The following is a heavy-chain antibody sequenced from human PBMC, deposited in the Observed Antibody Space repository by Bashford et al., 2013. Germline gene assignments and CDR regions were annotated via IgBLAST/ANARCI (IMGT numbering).Heavy chain of an antibody. J-gene: IGHJ2*01. CDR1: GYTFTNYG. D-gene: IGHD6-13*01. CDR2: ISAYNGDT. CDR3: GRNPPSRSSTLGWYFDL. Sequence: ASVKVSCKASGYTFTNYGISWVRQAPGQGLEWMGWISAYNGDTDYAPKFQGSVTITTDTSTTTAYMELRSLRSDDTAVYYCGRNPPSRSSTLGWYFDLWGRGTLVTVSS. V-gene: IGHV1-18*01.